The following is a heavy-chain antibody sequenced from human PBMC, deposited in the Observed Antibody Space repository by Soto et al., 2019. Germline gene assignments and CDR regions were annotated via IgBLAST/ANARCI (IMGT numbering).Heavy chain of an antibody. V-gene: IGHV3-7*01. Sequence: GGSLRLSCAASGFTFSSYWMSWVRQAPGKGLEWVANIKQDGSEKYYADSVKGRFTISRDNAKNSLYLQMNSLRAEDTAVYYCAREEGSSWYMYYYYGMDVWGQGTTVTVSS. D-gene: IGHD6-13*01. CDR3: AREEGSSWYMYYYYGMDV. J-gene: IGHJ6*02. CDR2: IKQDGSEK. CDR1: GFTFSSYW.